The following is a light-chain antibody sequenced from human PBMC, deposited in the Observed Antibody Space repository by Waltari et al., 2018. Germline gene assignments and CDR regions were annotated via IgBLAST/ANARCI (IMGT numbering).Light chain of an antibody. J-gene: IGKJ4*01. CDR1: RVIRNW. Sequence: DIQMTQSPSSVSASVGDRVTITCRASRVIRNWLAWYQQKPGKAPKLLIYTAASLQSGVPSRFSGSGSGTAFTLTINSLQPEDFATYYCQQANSFPLNFGGGTKVEIK. V-gene: IGKV1-12*01. CDR3: QQANSFPLN. CDR2: TAA.